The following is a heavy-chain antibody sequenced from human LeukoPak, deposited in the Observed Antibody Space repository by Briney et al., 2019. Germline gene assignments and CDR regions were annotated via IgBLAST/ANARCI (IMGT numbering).Heavy chain of an antibody. J-gene: IGHJ4*02. V-gene: IGHV3-21*01. CDR3: ARSDYCGGDCYSSLSHY. CDR2: ISSSSSYI. Sequence: GGSLRLSCAASGFTFRSYSMNWVHQAPGKGLEWVSSISSSSSYIYYADSVKGRFTISRDNAKNSLYLQMNSLRAEDTAVYFCARSDYCGGDCYSSLSHYWGQGTLVTVSS. D-gene: IGHD2-21*02. CDR1: GFTFRSYS.